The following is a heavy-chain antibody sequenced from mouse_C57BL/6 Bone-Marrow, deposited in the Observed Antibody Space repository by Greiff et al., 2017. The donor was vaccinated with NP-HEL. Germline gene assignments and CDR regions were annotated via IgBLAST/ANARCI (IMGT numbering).Heavy chain of an antibody. D-gene: IGHD1-1*01. CDR1: GYTFTSYW. CDR3: ARHDSYGSGYFDV. V-gene: IGHV1-69*01. Sequence: QVQLQQPGAELVMPGASVKLSCKASGYTFTSYWMHWVKQRPGQGLEWIGEIDPSDSYTNYNQKFKGKSTLTVDKSSSTVYMELSRLTSEDSAVYFCARHDSYGSGYFDVWGTGTTVTVSS. J-gene: IGHJ1*03. CDR2: IDPSDSYT.